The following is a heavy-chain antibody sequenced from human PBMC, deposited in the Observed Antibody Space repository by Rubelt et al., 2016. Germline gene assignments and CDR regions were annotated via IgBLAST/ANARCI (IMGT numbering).Heavy chain of an antibody. Sequence: QVQLVQSGAEVKKPGASVKVSCKASGYSFTDYYMHWVRQAPGQGLEWMGGFDPEDGETIYAQKFQGRVTMTEDTSTDTAYMELSSLRSEDTAVYYCATSVPAAIHVLAAQFDYWGQGTLVTVSS. D-gene: IGHD2-2*01. CDR3: ATSVPAAIHVLAAQFDY. CDR2: FDPEDGET. J-gene: IGHJ4*02. V-gene: IGHV1-24*01. CDR1: GYSFTDYY.